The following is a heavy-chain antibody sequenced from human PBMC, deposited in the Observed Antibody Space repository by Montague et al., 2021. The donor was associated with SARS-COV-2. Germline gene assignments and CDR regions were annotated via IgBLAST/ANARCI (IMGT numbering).Heavy chain of an antibody. CDR1: GFSLSTSGMC. V-gene: IGHV2-70*11. Sequence: PALVKPTQPLTLTCTFSGFSLSTSGMCVSWIRQPPGKALEWLARIDWDDDKYYSTSLKTRLTISKDTSKNQVVLTMTNMDPVDTATYYCARILVAAAGSPFDPGGQGTLVPVSP. J-gene: IGHJ5*02. D-gene: IGHD6-13*01. CDR3: ARILVAAAGSPFDP. CDR2: IDWDDDK.